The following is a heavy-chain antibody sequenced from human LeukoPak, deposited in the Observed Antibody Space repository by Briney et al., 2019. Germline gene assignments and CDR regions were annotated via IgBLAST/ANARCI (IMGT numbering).Heavy chain of an antibody. Sequence: GGSLRLSCAASGFTFSSYAMSWVRQAPGQGPEWVSCISGHRDSTSHADSVKGRFTISRDNSKNTLYLQMNSLRAEDTAVYYCAGYVWGTYRYTYYWGEGTLVAVSS. CDR1: GFTFSSYA. D-gene: IGHD3-16*02. V-gene: IGHV3-23*01. CDR3: AGYVWGTYRYTYY. CDR2: ISGHRDST. J-gene: IGHJ4*02.